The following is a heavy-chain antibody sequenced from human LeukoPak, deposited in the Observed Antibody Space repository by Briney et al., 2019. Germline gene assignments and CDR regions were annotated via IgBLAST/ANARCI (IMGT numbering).Heavy chain of an antibody. J-gene: IGHJ4*02. D-gene: IGHD4-23*01. CDR3: ARERPLDTVVSQDF. CDR2: IYHTGNT. V-gene: IGHV4-30-2*01. CDR1: GGSISSSSYF. Sequence: SETLSLTCTVSGGSISSSSYFWSWIRQPPGKGLEWIGYIYHTGNTYYNPSLESRVTMSVDKSKNQFSLSLASVTVADTAVYYCARERPLDTVVSQDFWGQGTLVIVSS.